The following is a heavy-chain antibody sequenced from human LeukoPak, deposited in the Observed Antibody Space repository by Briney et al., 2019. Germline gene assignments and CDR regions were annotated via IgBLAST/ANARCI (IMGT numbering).Heavy chain of an antibody. CDR1: GGSVSSGSYY. V-gene: IGHV4-61*01. CDR3: ARAPSWAYFDY. Sequence: SETLSLTCTVSGGSVSSGSYYWSWIRQPPGKGLEWIGYIYYSGSTNYNPSLKSRVTISVDTSKNQFSLKLSSVTAADPAVYYCARAPSWAYFDYWGQGTLVTVSS. J-gene: IGHJ4*02. CDR2: IYYSGST. D-gene: IGHD1-26*01.